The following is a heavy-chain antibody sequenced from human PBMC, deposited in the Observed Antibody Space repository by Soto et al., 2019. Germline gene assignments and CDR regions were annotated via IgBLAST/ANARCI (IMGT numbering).Heavy chain of an antibody. CDR3: ARAAVAFEAFDL. V-gene: IGHV6-1*01. Sequence: QIQLQQSGPGLVKPSQTLSLTCVISGDSVSTNSATWNWIRQSPSRGLEWLGRTYLRSKRYNEYAVSVKSRIAVRPDTSKNLSALQLISVTPEDTAVYFCARAAVAFEAFDLWGQGTVVTVSS. CDR2: TYLRSKRYN. D-gene: IGHD2-15*01. J-gene: IGHJ3*01. CDR1: GDSVSTNSAT.